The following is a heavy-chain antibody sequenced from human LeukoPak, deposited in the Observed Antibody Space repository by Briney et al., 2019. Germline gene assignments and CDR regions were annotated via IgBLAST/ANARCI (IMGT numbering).Heavy chain of an antibody. Sequence: GGSLRLSCAAFGFTFSTYGMHWVRQAPGKGLEWVAVVSYDASSTYYADSVKGRFTISRDNSKNTLYLQMNSLRSGDTAVYYCTKAQLPRYELGNFYFDYWGQGTLVTVSS. V-gene: IGHV3-30*18. CDR2: VSYDASST. J-gene: IGHJ4*02. CDR1: GFTFSTYG. CDR3: TKAQLPRYELGNFYFDY. D-gene: IGHD7-27*01.